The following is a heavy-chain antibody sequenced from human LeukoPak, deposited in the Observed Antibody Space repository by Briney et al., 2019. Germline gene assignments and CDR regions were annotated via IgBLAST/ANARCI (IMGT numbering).Heavy chain of an antibody. CDR3: AKAQYSSGWIYFQH. V-gene: IGHV3-23*01. CDR1: GFTFSSYA. CDR2: ISGSGGST. J-gene: IGHJ1*01. D-gene: IGHD6-19*01. Sequence: GALRLSCAASGFTFSSYAMSWVRQAPGKGLEWVSAISGSGGSTYYADSVKGRFTISRDNSKNTLYLQMNSLRAEDTAVYYCAKAQYSSGWIYFQHWGQGTLVTVSS.